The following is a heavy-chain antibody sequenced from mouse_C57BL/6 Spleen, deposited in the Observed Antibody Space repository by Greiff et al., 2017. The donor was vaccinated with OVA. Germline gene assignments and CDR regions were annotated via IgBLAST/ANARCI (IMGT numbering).Heavy chain of an antibody. CDR1: GFTFSSYG. CDR3: ARTLYDGYYVAY. CDR2: ISSGSSYT. Sequence: EVQRVESGGDLVKPGGSLKLSCEASGFTFSSYGMSWVRQTPDKRLEWVATISSGSSYTYYPDSVKWRFTISRDNAKNTLYLQMSSLKSEDTAMYYCARTLYDGYYVAYWGQGTLVTVSA. V-gene: IGHV5-6*01. J-gene: IGHJ3*01. D-gene: IGHD2-3*01.